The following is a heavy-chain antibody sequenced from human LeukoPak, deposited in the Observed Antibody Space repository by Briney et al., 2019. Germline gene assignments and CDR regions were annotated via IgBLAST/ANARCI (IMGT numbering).Heavy chain of an antibody. CDR2: ISSSGST. CDR1: GDSISSGDYY. J-gene: IGHJ6*03. D-gene: IGHD3-3*01. V-gene: IGHV4-61*02. CDR3: ARCGYDFWSGYSLYMDV. Sequence: KSSETLSLTCTVSGDSISSGDYYWSWIRQPAGKGLEWIGRISSSGSTNYNPSLKSRVTISVDTSKNQFSLKLSSVTAADTAVYYCARCGYDFWSGYSLYMDVWGKGTTVTVSS.